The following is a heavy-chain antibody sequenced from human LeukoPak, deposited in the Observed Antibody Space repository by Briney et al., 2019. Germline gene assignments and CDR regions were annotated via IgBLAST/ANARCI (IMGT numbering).Heavy chain of an antibody. V-gene: IGHV4-39*07. J-gene: IGHJ4*02. CDR3: AREGRDGYNYYFDY. D-gene: IGHD5-24*01. CDR2: IYYSGST. CDR1: GGSISSSSYY. Sequence: SETLSLTCTASGGSISSSSYYWGWIRQPPGKGLEWIGSIYYSGSTYYNPSLKSRVTISVDTSKNQFSLKLSSVTAADTAVYYCAREGRDGYNYYFDYWGQGTLVTVSS.